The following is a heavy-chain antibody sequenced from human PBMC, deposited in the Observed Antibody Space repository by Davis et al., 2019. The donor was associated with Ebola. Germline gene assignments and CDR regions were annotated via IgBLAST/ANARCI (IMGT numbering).Heavy chain of an antibody. CDR3: ARGSYGY. D-gene: IGHD3-16*01. CDR1: GFTFSSYS. V-gene: IGHV3-48*04. Sequence: GGSLRLSCAASGFTFSSYSMNWVRQAPGKGLEWVSYISSSSSTIYYADSVKGRFTISRDNAKKSLYLQMNSLRTEDTTVDYCARGSYGYWGQGTLVTVSS. J-gene: IGHJ4*02. CDR2: ISSSSSTI.